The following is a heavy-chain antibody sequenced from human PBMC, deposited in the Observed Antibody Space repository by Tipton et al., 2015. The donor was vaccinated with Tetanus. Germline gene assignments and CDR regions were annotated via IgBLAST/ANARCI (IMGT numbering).Heavy chain of an antibody. CDR3: AKDHSSGWYIDY. Sequence: SLRLSCAASGFTFDDYAMHWVRQAPGKGLEWVSGISWNSGSIGYADSVKGRFTISRDNAKNSLYLQMNSLRAEDTALYYCAKDHSSGWYIDYWGQGTLVPVSS. J-gene: IGHJ4*02. V-gene: IGHV3-9*01. D-gene: IGHD6-19*01. CDR1: GFTFDDYA. CDR2: ISWNSGSI.